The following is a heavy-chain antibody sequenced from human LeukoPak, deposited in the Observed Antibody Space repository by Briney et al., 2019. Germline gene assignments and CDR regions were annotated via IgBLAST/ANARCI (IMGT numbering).Heavy chain of an antibody. CDR1: GFTFSDYY. Sequence: GGSLRPSCAASGFTFSDYYMSWIRQAPGKGLEWVSYISSSGSTIYYADSVKGRFTISRDNAKNSLYLQMNSLRAEDTAVYYCARDRGMYSYGYYYYYYMDVWGKGTTVTVSS. J-gene: IGHJ6*03. CDR3: ARDRGMYSYGYYYYYYMDV. D-gene: IGHD5-18*01. CDR2: ISSSGSTI. V-gene: IGHV3-11*01.